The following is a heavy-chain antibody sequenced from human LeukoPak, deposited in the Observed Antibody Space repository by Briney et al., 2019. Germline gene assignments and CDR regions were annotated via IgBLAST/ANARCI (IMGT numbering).Heavy chain of an antibody. Sequence: PSETLSLTCAVSGYSISGGYYWGWIRQPPGKGLEWIGSIYHSGSTYYNPSLKSRVTISVDTSKNQFSLKLSSVTAADTAVYYCARWVGYCSSTSCYDAFDIWGQGTMVTVSS. CDR2: IYHSGST. J-gene: IGHJ3*02. V-gene: IGHV4-38-2*01. CDR3: ARWVGYCSSTSCYDAFDI. CDR1: GYSISGGYY. D-gene: IGHD2-2*01.